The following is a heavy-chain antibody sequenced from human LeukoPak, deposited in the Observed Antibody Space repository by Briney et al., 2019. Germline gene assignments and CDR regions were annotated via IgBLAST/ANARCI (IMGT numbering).Heavy chain of an antibody. CDR1: GFTFSIYG. CDR2: ISGSGGST. D-gene: IGHD4-17*01. V-gene: IGHV3-23*01. CDR3: AKGQMTTVTIYYYMDV. J-gene: IGHJ6*03. Sequence: GGSLRLSCAASGFTFSIYGMSWVRQAPGKGLEWVSAISGSGGSTYYADSVKGRFTISRDNSKNTLYLQMNSLRAEDTAVYYCAKGQMTTVTIYYYMDVWGKGTTVTISS.